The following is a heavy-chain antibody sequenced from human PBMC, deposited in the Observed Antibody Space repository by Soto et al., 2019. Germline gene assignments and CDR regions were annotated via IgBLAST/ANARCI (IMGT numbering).Heavy chain of an antibody. CDR2: IKQDGSEK. Sequence: GGSLRLSCAASGFTFSSYWMSWVRQAPGKGLEWVANIKQDGSEKYYVDSVKGRFTISRDNVKNSLYLQMNSLRAEDTVVYYCARYDYGNYGGAFDIWGQGTVVTVSS. D-gene: IGHD4-17*01. J-gene: IGHJ3*02. V-gene: IGHV3-7*01. CDR1: GFTFSSYW. CDR3: ARYDYGNYGGAFDI.